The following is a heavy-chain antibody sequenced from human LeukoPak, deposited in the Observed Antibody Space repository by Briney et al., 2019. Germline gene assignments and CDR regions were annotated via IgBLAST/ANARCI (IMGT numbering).Heavy chain of an antibody. Sequence: SETLSLTCAVYGGSFSGYYWSWIGQPPGKGLEWIGEINHSGSTNYNPSLKSRVAILVDASKNQFSLKLNPVTAADTAVYYCARGHSPVTTKVSYFQHWGQGTLVTVSS. J-gene: IGHJ1*01. D-gene: IGHD4-17*01. CDR2: INHSGST. V-gene: IGHV4-34*01. CDR3: ARGHSPVTTKVSYFQH. CDR1: GGSFSGYY.